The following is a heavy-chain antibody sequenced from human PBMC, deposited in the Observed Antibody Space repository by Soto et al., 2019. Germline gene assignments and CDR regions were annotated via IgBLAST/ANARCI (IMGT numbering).Heavy chain of an antibody. CDR3: TTYTYGSPTD. J-gene: IGHJ4*02. Sequence: EVQLVESGGGLVKPGGSLRLSCAASGFSISNAWMTWVRQAPGKGLEWVGRIKRKTDGGTTEYAAPVKGRFTISRDDSKNTLYLQMNSLKTEDTAVYYCTTYTYGSPTDWGQGTLVTVSS. D-gene: IGHD1-26*01. V-gene: IGHV3-15*01. CDR1: GFSISNAW. CDR2: IKRKTDGGTT.